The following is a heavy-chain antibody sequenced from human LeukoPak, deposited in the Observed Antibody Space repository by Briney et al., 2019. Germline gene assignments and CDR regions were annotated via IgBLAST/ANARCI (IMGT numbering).Heavy chain of an antibody. CDR1: SGSISSSSYY. Sequence: SETLSLTCTVSSGSISSSSYYWGWIRQPPGKGLEWIGSIYYSGSTYYNPSLKSRVTISVDTSKNQFSLKLSSVTAADTAVYYCASPLCSSTSCYETPFDYWGQGTLVTVSS. D-gene: IGHD2-2*01. J-gene: IGHJ4*02. V-gene: IGHV4-39*01. CDR2: IYYSGST. CDR3: ASPLCSSTSCYETPFDY.